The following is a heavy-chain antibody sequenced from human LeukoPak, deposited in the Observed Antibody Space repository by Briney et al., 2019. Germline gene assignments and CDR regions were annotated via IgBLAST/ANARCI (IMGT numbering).Heavy chain of an antibody. Sequence: PGGSLRLSCTASEFSFRDYYMTWIRQAPGKGLEWVSYISSGGPTIYYADSVKGRFTISRDNAKNSLYLQMNSLRAEDTAVYYCAMHLWLNSPFDYWGQGTLVTVSS. CDR2: ISSGGPTI. J-gene: IGHJ4*02. V-gene: IGHV3-11*01. D-gene: IGHD3-10*01. CDR1: EFSFRDYY. CDR3: AMHLWLNSPFDY.